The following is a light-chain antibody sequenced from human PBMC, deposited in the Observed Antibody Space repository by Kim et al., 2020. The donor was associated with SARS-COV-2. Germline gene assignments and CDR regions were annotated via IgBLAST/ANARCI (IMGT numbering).Light chain of an antibody. Sequence: ASVKLTCTLTSGHRTCAIASHQQQPGKGPRYLMKLNSDGSHNKGDGIPDPFSGSSSGTVRYLTISSLQSEDEADYYCQTWDSGIGVFAGGTQLTVL. CDR1: SGHRTCA. CDR2: LNSDGSH. V-gene: IGLV4-69*01. J-gene: IGLJ2*01. CDR3: QTWDSGIGV.